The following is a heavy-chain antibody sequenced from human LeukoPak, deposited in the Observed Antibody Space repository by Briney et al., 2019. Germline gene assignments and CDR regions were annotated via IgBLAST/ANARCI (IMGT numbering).Heavy chain of an antibody. V-gene: IGHV3-64*01. CDR2: ISSNGGST. D-gene: IGHD6-6*01. CDR3: ARGGGIAARTFDY. J-gene: IGHJ4*02. CDR1: GFTFSSYA. Sequence: GGSLRLSCAASGFTFSSYAMHWVRQAPGKGLEYVSAISSNGGSTYYANSVKGRFTISRDNSKNTLYLQMGSLRAEDMAVYYCARGGGIAARTFDYWGQGTLVTVSS.